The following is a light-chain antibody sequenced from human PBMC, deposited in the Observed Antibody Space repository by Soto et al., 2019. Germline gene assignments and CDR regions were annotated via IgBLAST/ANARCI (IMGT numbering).Light chain of an antibody. J-gene: IGKJ5*01. Sequence: VMTQSPATLSVSPGERATLFCRASQTVYNNYLAWYQQKPGQAPRLLIYSVSARATGVPARFSGSGSGTEYTLTISSLQSEDFEVYYWQQYTNWPITFGQGTRLEIK. CDR3: QQYTNWPIT. V-gene: IGKV3-15*01. CDR1: QTVYNN. CDR2: SVS.